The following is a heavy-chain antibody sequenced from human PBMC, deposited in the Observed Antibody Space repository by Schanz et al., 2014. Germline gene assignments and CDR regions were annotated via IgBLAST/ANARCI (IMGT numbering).Heavy chain of an antibody. Sequence: EVQLVESGGGLAQPGGSLRLSCAASGFTFSNYAMGWVRQTPGKGLEWVSGMSGSGASTYYADSVKGRFTISRDNSKNTLYLQMNSLRAEDTAVYYCAKDQGSYGSGSYSYFDYWGQGTLATVSS. CDR3: AKDQGSYGSGSYSYFDY. CDR1: GFTFSNYA. J-gene: IGHJ4*02. CDR2: MSGSGAST. D-gene: IGHD3-10*01. V-gene: IGHV3-23*04.